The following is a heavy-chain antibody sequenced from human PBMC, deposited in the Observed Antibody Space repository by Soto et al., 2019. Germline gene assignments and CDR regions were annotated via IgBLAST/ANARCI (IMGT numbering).Heavy chain of an antibody. CDR1: GVTFSSYS. Sequence: SVKVCCKASGVTFSSYSISWVRQAPGQGLEWMGRIIPILGIANYAQKFRGRVTITADKSTSTAYMELSSLRSEDTAVYYCARGGSSGPGYYWGQGTLVTVSS. CDR2: IIPILGIA. CDR3: ARGGSSGPGYY. J-gene: IGHJ4*02. D-gene: IGHD6-19*01. V-gene: IGHV1-69*02.